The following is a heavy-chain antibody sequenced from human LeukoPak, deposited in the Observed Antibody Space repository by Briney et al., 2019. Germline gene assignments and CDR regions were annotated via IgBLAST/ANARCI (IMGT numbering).Heavy chain of an antibody. J-gene: IGHJ4*02. CDR2: IYYSGNT. Sequence: PSETPSLTCSVSGGFISSSSYYWGWIRQPPGKGLEWIGSIYYSGNTYNNPSLKSRVTVSVDTSKNQFSLKLSSVIEADTAVYYCARAYAGYASRFDYWGQGILVTVSS. D-gene: IGHD1-1*01. CDR3: ARAYAGYASRFDY. V-gene: IGHV4-39*07. CDR1: GGFISSSSYY.